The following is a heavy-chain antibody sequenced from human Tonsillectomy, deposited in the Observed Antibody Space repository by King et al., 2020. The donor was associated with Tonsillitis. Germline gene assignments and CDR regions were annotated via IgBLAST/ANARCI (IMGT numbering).Heavy chain of an antibody. Sequence: ITLKESGPTLVKPTQTLTLTCTFSGFSLTTAGVGVGWIRQPPGEALEWLAIIYWGNDKRYSPSLNSRLTITKDTSRNQVVLTMTNMDPADTATYYCAHIIITYGGVIGDEAFDIWGQGTVVAVSS. V-gene: IGHV2-5*02. D-gene: IGHD3-16*01. J-gene: IGHJ3*02. CDR3: AHIIITYGGVIGDEAFDI. CDR2: IYWGNDK. CDR1: GFSLTTAGVG.